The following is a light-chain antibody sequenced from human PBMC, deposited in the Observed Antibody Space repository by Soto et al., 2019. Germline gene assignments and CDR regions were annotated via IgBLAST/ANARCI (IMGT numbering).Light chain of an antibody. V-gene: IGLV2-8*01. CDR1: SSDVGGYNY. Sequence: QSALTQPPSASGSPGQSVTISCTGTSSDVGGYNYVSWYQQHPGKEPKLMIYEVSKRPSGVPDRFSGSKSGNTASLTVSGLQAEDEADYYCSSDAGSNNLVFGGGTKRTVL. CDR3: SSDAGSNNLV. J-gene: IGLJ2*01. CDR2: EVS.